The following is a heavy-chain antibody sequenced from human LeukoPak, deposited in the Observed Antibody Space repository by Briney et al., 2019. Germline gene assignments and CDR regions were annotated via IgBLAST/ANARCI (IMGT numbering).Heavy chain of an antibody. D-gene: IGHD3/OR15-3a*01. CDR3: ARADWGGQVVLAYYFDY. CDR2: ISAYNGNT. J-gene: IGHJ4*02. Sequence: ASVKVSCKASGYTFTSYGISWVRQAPGQGLEWMGWISAYNGNTNYAQKLQGRVTMTTDTSTSTAYMELRSLRSDDTVVYYCARADWGGQVVLAYYFDYWGQGTLVTVSS. V-gene: IGHV1-18*01. CDR1: GYTFTSYG.